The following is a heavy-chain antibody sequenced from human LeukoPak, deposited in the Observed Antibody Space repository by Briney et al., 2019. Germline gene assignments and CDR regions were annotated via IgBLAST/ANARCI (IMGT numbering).Heavy chain of an antibody. D-gene: IGHD2-2*01. CDR1: GGSISSTSY. V-gene: IGHV4-39*01. CDR2: ILYIGST. CDR3: GRQEVGAGYCSSTSCAEPHWFDP. J-gene: IGHJ5*02. Sequence: NPSETRPLTCIVSGGSISSTSYWAWIRHPPGKGLEWIGTILYIGSTFYNPSLKSRVTISVDTSKNQFSLKLNSVTAADTAVYYCGRQEVGAGYCSSTSCAEPHWFDPWGQGTLVTVSS.